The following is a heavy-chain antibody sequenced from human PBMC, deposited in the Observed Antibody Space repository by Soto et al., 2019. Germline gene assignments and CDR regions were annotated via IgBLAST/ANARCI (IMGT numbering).Heavy chain of an antibody. Sequence: GGSLTLSCAASGFTFSSYCMHWVRQAPGKGLEWVAVIWYDGSNKYYADSVKGRFTISRDNSKNTLYLQMNSLRAEDTAVYYCARDLCSEGGGDCYSGWFDPWGQGTLVTVSS. V-gene: IGHV3-33*01. CDR1: GFTFSSYC. D-gene: IGHD2-21*02. J-gene: IGHJ5*02. CDR2: IWYDGSNK. CDR3: ARDLCSEGGGDCYSGWFDP.